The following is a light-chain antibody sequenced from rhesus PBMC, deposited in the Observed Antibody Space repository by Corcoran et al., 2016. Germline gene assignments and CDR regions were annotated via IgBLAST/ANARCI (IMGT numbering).Light chain of an antibody. J-gene: IGKJ1*01. CDR2: KAS. Sequence: IQMTQSPFSLSASVGYRVTITCRASENVNNYLNWYQQKPGKAPKLLIYKASTLQSGGPSRISVSGSGTDYTFTIRSLQPEDVATYYWQHGYGIPWTFGQGTKVEIK. CDR3: QHGYGIPWT. V-gene: IGKV1-74*01. CDR1: ENVNNY.